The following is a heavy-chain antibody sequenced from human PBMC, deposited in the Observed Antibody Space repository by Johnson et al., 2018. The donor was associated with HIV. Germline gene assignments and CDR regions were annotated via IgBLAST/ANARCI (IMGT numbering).Heavy chain of an antibody. V-gene: IGHV3-66*01. J-gene: IGHJ3*02. Sequence: VQLVESGGGLVQPGGSLRLSCAASGFTVSINYMSWVRQAPGKGLEWVSVIYSGGSTYYADSVKGRFTISRDNSKNTLYLQMNSLRAEDTAVYYCAKEEGWDSREGAFDIWGQGTMVTVSS. CDR1: GFTVSINY. D-gene: IGHD6-13*01. CDR3: AKEEGWDSREGAFDI. CDR2: IYSGGST.